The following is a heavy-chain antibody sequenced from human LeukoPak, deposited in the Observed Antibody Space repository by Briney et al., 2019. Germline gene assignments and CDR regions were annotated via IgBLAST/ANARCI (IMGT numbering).Heavy chain of an antibody. CDR1: GYTSTSYD. D-gene: IGHD1/OR15-1a*01. J-gene: IGHJ5*02. V-gene: IGHV1-8*03. CDR3: ARGEQLAPFSFDP. Sequence: ASVNVSGKASGYTSTSYDISWVRQATGQRLEWMGCMNPNSRHTGSAQQFQRRVTITRTTSISTAYMELRSLRSEDPAVYYCARGEQLAPFSFDPWGQGTLVTVSS. CDR2: MNPNSRHT.